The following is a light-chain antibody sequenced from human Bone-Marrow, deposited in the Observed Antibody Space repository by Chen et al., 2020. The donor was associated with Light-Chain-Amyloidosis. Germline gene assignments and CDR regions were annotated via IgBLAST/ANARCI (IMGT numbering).Light chain of an antibody. J-gene: IGLJ2*01. CDR2: SNN. CDR1: SSNIGSNT. CDR3: AAWDDSLNGVV. Sequence: QSVLTQPPSASGTPGQRVTISCSGSSSNIGSNTVNWYQQLPGTAPKLLIYSNNQRPSGVPDRFSGSQSGTAASLAISGLQSEDAADYYCAAWDDSLNGVVFGGGTKLTVL. V-gene: IGLV1-44*01.